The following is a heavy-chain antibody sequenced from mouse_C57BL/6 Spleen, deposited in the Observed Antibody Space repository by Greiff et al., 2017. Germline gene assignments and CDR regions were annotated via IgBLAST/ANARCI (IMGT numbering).Heavy chain of an antibody. D-gene: IGHD2-5*01. J-gene: IGHJ4*01. V-gene: IGHV5-6*01. CDR1: GFTFSSYG. CDR3: ARRDYSNYDAMDY. Sequence: EVQLVESGGDLVKPGGSLKLSCAASGFTFSSYGMSWVRQTPDKRLEWVATISSGGSYTYYPDSVKGRFTISRDNAKNTLYLQMSSLKSEDTAMYYCARRDYSNYDAMDYWGQGTSVTVSS. CDR2: ISSGGSYT.